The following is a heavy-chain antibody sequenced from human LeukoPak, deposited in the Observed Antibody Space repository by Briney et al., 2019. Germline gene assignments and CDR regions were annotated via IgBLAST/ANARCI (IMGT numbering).Heavy chain of an antibody. V-gene: IGHV3-13*01. D-gene: IGHD3-10*01. J-gene: IGHJ6*03. CDR1: GFTFSSYD. Sequence: GGSLRLSCAASGFTFSSYDMHWVRQATGKGLEWVSAIGTAGDTYYPGSVKGRFTISRENAKNSLYLQMNSLRAGDTAVYYCARTYYYGSGSYADYYYYYMDVWGKGTTVTISS. CDR3: ARTYYYGSGSYADYYYYYMDV. CDR2: IGTAGDT.